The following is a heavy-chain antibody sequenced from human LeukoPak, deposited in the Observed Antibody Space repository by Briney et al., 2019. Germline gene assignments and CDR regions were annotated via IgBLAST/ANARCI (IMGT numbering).Heavy chain of an antibody. CDR2: ISYGSSTI. D-gene: IGHD5-24*01. V-gene: IGHV3-48*01. CDR3: AKGGPQFFDY. J-gene: IGHJ4*02. CDR1: GFTFSSYS. Sequence: GGSLRLSCAASGFTFSSYSMNWVRQAPGKGLEWVSYISYGSSTIYYADSAKGRFTISRDNSKNTLYLQMNSLRAEDTAIYYCAKGGPQFFDYWGQGTLVTVSS.